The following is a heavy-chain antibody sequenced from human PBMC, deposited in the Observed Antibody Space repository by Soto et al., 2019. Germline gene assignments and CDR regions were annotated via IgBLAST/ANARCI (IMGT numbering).Heavy chain of an antibody. Sequence: PGGSLRLSCAASGFTFSNYWMHWVRQAPGKGLVWVSRIYSDGRGPMYADSVKGRFTISRDNSKSTLYLQVDSLRPEDAAVYYCARDPKTSGGQHWAFNYFDSWGQGTLVTVSS. V-gene: IGHV3-74*03. CDR2: IYSDGRGP. CDR1: GFTFSNYW. J-gene: IGHJ4*02. D-gene: IGHD7-27*01. CDR3: ARDPKTSGGQHWAFNYFDS.